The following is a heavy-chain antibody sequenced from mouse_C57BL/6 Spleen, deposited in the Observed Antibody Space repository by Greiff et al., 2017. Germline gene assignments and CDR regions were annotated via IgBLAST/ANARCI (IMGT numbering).Heavy chain of an antibody. CDR3: APEGGGTGYYFDY. D-gene: IGHD4-1*01. CDR2: IHPNSGST. CDR1: GYTFTSYW. Sequence: VQLQQPGAELVKPGASVKLSCKASGYTFTSYWMHWVKQRPGQGLEWIGMIHPNSGSTNYNEKFKSKATLTVDKSSSTAYMQLSSLTSEDSAVYSCAPEGGGTGYYFDYWGQGTTLTVSS. V-gene: IGHV1-64*01. J-gene: IGHJ2*01.